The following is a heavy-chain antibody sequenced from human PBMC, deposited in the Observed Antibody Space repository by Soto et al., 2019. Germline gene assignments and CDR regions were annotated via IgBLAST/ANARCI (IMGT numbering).Heavy chain of an antibody. CDR3: ARDGTVVIPQQIDAFDI. J-gene: IGHJ3*02. CDR1: GFTFSSYS. CDR2: ISSSSSTI. D-gene: IGHD3-22*01. Sequence: GGSLRLSCAASGFTFSSYSMNWVRQAPGKGLEWVSYISSSSSTIYYADSVKGRFTISRDNAKNSLYLQMNSLRDEDTAVYYCARDGTVVIPQQIDAFDIGGQGTMVTVSS. V-gene: IGHV3-48*02.